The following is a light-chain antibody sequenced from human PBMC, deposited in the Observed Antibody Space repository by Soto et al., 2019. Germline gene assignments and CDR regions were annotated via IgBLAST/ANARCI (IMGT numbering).Light chain of an antibody. Sequence: EIVLTQSPGTLSLSPGERATLSCRASQSVDINFAWYQQRAGQAPRLLVYGASNSATGIPDRFSGSGSGTDFTLPFSRLDPEDFAVYYCQHYGGSQGTFGQGTKVDIK. CDR3: QHYGGSQGT. V-gene: IGKV3-20*01. CDR1: QSVDIN. J-gene: IGKJ1*01. CDR2: GAS.